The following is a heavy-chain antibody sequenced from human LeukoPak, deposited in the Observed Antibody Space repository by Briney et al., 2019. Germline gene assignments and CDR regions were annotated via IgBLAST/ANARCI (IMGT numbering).Heavy chain of an antibody. CDR1: GFTFSSYG. D-gene: IGHD3-22*01. Sequence: GGSLRLSCAASGFTFSSYGMHWVRQAPGNGLEWVAVISYDGSNKYYADSVKGRFTISRDNSKNTLYLQMNSLRAEDTAVYYCAKDRGSSGYYSYWGQGTLVTVSS. V-gene: IGHV3-30*18. CDR3: AKDRGSSGYYSY. J-gene: IGHJ4*02. CDR2: ISYDGSNK.